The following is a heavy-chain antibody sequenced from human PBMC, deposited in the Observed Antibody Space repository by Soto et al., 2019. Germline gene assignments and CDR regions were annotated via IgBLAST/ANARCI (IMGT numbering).Heavy chain of an antibody. J-gene: IGHJ1*01. Sequence: QVQLVQSGAEVKKPGSSVKVSCKASGGTFSSSAVSWVRQAPGQGLEWMGGIIPLFGTPNYAQKFQGRVTTTADDSTSTAYMGLSSLRSEDTAVYYCARGRAWIYFQHWGQGTLVTVSS. CDR2: IIPLFGTP. CDR1: GGTFSSSA. D-gene: IGHD1-1*01. V-gene: IGHV1-69*12. CDR3: ARGRAWIYFQH.